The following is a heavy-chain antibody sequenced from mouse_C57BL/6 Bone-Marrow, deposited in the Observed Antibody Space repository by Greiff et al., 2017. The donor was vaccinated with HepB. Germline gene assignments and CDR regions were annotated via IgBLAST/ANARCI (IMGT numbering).Heavy chain of an antibody. D-gene: IGHD1-1*01. V-gene: IGHV5-9-1*02. J-gene: IGHJ4*01. CDR1: GFTFSSYA. CDR3: TRHYYGSFYYAMDY. Sequence: EVKVVESGEGLVKPGGSLKLSCAASGFTFSSYAMSWVRQTPEKRLERVAYISSGGDYIYYADTVKGRFTISRDNARNTLYLQMSSLKSEDTAMYYCTRHYYGSFYYAMDYWGQGTSVTVSS. CDR2: ISSGGDYI.